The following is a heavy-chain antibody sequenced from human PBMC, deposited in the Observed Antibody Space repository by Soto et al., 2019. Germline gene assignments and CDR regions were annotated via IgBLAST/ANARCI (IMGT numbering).Heavy chain of an antibody. CDR2: ISSSSSTI. CDR1: GFTFSSYS. D-gene: IGHD1-1*01. CDR3: AKAGGIDY. Sequence: GGSLRLSCAASGFTFSSYSMNWVRQAPGKGLEWVSYISSSSSTIYYADSVKGRFTISRDNAKNSLYLQMNSLRVEDTAIYYCAKAGGIDYCGQGTLVTVSS. J-gene: IGHJ4*02. V-gene: IGHV3-48*01.